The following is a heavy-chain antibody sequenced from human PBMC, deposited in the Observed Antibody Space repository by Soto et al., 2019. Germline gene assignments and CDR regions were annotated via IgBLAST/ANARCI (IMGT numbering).Heavy chain of an antibody. J-gene: IGHJ6*02. CDR3: AKRGGDSYGLGSNYHGMDV. V-gene: IGHV3-23*01. CDR2: ISRSGGST. Sequence: PEGSLRRPCAASGCTCSSHAMSWVRQAPGKGLESVSAISRSGGSTYYAASVKGRFTISRDNSKNTLYLQMNSMRAEDTAVYYCAKRGGDSYGLGSNYHGMDVWGQGSTVTVSS. D-gene: IGHD5-18*01. CDR1: GCTCSSHA.